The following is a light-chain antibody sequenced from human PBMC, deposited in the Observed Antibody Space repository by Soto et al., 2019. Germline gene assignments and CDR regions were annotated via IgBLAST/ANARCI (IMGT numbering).Light chain of an antibody. CDR2: GAS. CDR3: QQAASFPLP. V-gene: IGKV1D-12*01. J-gene: IGKJ4*01. CDR1: QDISTL. Sequence: DIQMTQSPSSVSASIGDTVTITCRASQDISTLLAWYQQKPGKAPKLLIYGASTLESGVPSRFSGRGSGTDFTLTISSLQLDDFATYFCQQAASFPLPFGGGTNVDI.